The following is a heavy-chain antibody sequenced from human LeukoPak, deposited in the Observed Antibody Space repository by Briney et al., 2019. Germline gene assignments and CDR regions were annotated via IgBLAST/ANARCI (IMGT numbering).Heavy chain of an antibody. Sequence: ASVKVSCKASGYIFTTYGINWVRQAPGQGLEWMGWISAYNGNTNYAQKLQGRVTMTTDTSTSTAYMELRSLRSDDTAVYYCARTPSNYDFWSGYYYKGALGDYWGQGTLVTVSS. D-gene: IGHD3-3*01. V-gene: IGHV1-18*01. CDR1: GYIFTTYG. J-gene: IGHJ4*02. CDR2: ISAYNGNT. CDR3: ARTPSNYDFWSGYYYKGALGDY.